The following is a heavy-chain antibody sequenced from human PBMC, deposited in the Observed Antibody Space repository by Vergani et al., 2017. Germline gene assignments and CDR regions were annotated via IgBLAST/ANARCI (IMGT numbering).Heavy chain of an antibody. CDR3: ARMGGYDEGDAFRIGYFDS. J-gene: IGHJ4*02. Sequence: QVQLQESGPGLVKPSQTLSLTCSVSGDSISSGVSYWNWIRQHPGEGLEWIGYIYSTGSTHHNPSLRRRINMSVDTSKNQFSLKLNSVTAADTAMYYCARMGGYDEGDAFRIGYFDSWGPGILVTVSS. CDR1: GDSISSGVSY. V-gene: IGHV4-31*03. CDR2: IYSTGST. D-gene: IGHD3-22*01.